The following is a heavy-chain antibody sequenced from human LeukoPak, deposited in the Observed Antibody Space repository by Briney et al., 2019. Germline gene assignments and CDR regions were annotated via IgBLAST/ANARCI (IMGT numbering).Heavy chain of an antibody. J-gene: IGHJ4*02. V-gene: IGHV3-30*02. CDR1: GFTFSSYA. Sequence: PGGSLRLSCAASGFTFSSYAMYWVRQAPGKGLEWVAFIRYDGSNKYYADSVKGRFTISRDNSKNTLYLQMNSLRPEDSAVHYCAKDGRGSGYFPDYWGQGTLVTVSS. CDR2: IRYDGSNK. D-gene: IGHD3-22*01. CDR3: AKDGRGSGYFPDY.